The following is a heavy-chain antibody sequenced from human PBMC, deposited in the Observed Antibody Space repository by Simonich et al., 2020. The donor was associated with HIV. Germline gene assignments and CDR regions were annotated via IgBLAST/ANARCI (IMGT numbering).Heavy chain of an antibody. J-gene: IGHJ4*02. CDR1: GGSFSGYY. D-gene: IGHD2-2*01. Sequence: QVQLQQWGAGLLKPSETLSLTCAVYGGSFSGYYWSWIRQPPGKGLEWIGEINHSGGTNYNPSLKGRVTISVDTSKNQFSLKLSSVTAADTAVYYCARGFYQRLYYFDYWGQGTLVTVSS. V-gene: IGHV4-34*01. CDR3: ARGFYQRLYYFDY. CDR2: INHSGGT.